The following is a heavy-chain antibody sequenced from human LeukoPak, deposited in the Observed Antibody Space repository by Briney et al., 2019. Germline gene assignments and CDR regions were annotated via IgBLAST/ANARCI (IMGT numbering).Heavy chain of an antibody. CDR3: ARDPLLDV. D-gene: IGHD3-16*01. CDR2: ISSSGSTI. V-gene: IGHV3-11*04. Sequence: KPSETLSLTCTVSGGSISSYYWSWIRQAPGKGLEWVSYISSSGSTIYYADSVKGRFTISRDNAKNSLYLQMNSLRAEDTAVYYCARDPLLDVWGKGTTVTVSS. J-gene: IGHJ6*04. CDR1: GGSISSYY.